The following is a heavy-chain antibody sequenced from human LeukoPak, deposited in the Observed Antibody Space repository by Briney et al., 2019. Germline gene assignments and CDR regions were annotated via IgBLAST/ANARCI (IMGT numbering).Heavy chain of an antibody. J-gene: IGHJ6*03. D-gene: IGHD6-6*01. CDR3: ARVWQLDPSSSSSYYYYYMDV. Sequence: VASVKVSCKASGGTFSSHAISWVRQAPGQGLEWMGGIIPIFGTANYAQKFQGRVTITADESTSTAYMELSSLRSEDTAVYYCARVWQLDPSSSSSYYYYYMDVWGKGTTVTVSS. V-gene: IGHV1-69*01. CDR2: IIPIFGTA. CDR1: GGTFSSHA.